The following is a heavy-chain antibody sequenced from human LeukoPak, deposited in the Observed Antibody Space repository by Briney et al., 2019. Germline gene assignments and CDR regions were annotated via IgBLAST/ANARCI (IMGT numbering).Heavy chain of an antibody. V-gene: IGHV3-33*01. CDR3: ARDLGSSSWYFSPTYYYYGMDV. Sequence: GRSLRLSCAASGFTFSSYGMHWVRQAPGKGLEWVAVIWYDGSNEYYADSVKGRFTISRDNSKNTLYLQMNSLRAEDTAVYYCARDLGSSSWYFSPTYYYYGMDVWGQGTTVTVSS. CDR2: IWYDGSNE. D-gene: IGHD6-13*01. J-gene: IGHJ6*02. CDR1: GFTFSSYG.